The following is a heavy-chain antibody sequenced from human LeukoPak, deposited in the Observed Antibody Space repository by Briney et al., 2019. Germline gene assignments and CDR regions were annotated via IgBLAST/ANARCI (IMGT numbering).Heavy chain of an antibody. CDR1: GGSISSYY. J-gene: IGHJ4*02. CDR2: IYYSGST. V-gene: IGHV4-59*01. D-gene: IGHD6-19*01. CDR3: ASAGGSGWLNYFDY. Sequence: SETLSLTCTVSGGSISSYYWSWIRQPPGKGLEWIGYIYYSGSTNYNPSLKSRVTISVDTSKNQFSLKLSSVTAADTAVYYCASAGGSGWLNYFDYWGQGTLVTVSS.